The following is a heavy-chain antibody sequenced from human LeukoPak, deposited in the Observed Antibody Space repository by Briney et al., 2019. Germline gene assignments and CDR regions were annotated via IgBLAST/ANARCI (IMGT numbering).Heavy chain of an antibody. Sequence: ASVTVSCKASGYTFTSYDINWVRQATGQGLEWMGWMNPNSGNTGYAQKFQGRVTMTRNTSISTAYMELSSLITKDTAVYYCTTPSGHWFDPWGQGTLVTVSS. CDR1: GYTFTSYD. CDR3: TTPSGHWFDP. V-gene: IGHV1-8*01. J-gene: IGHJ5*02. D-gene: IGHD1-26*01. CDR2: MNPNSGNT.